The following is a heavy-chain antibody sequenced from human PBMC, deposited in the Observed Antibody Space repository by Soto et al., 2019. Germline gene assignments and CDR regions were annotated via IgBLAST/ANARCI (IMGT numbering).Heavy chain of an antibody. CDR3: ARQVYLQAYFDY. D-gene: IGHD3-16*02. CDR1: GGSISSSIYY. CDR2: IYYSGST. V-gene: IGHV4-39*01. Sequence: PSETLSLTCTVSGGSISSSIYYWGWIRQPPGKGLEWIGNIYYSGSTYYNPSLKSRVTISVDTSKNQFSLKLSSVTAADTAVYYCARQVYLQAYFDYWGQGTLVTVSS. J-gene: IGHJ4*02.